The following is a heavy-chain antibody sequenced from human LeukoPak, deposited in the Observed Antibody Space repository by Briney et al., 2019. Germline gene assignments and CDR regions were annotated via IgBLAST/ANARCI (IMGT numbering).Heavy chain of an antibody. CDR1: GFTFSSYN. V-gene: IGHV3-48*01. CDR3: ARDGGYSGSYGDS. Sequence: PGGSLRLSCAASGFTFSSYNMNWVRQAPGKGLEWVSYIDSSSSTIYYADSVKGRFTISRDNAKNSLYLQMNSLRAEDTAVYYRARDGGYSGSYGDSWGQGTLVTVSS. J-gene: IGHJ4*02. D-gene: IGHD1-26*01. CDR2: IDSSSSTI.